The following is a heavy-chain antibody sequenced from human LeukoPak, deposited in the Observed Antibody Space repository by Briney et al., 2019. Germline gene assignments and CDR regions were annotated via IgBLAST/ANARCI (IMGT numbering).Heavy chain of an antibody. Sequence: GGSLRLSCAASGFTFSSYGMHWVRQAPGKGLEWVAVISYDGSNKYYADSVKGRFTISRDNSKNTLYLQVNSLRAEDTAVYYCAKDGSSVPDYWGQGTLVTVSS. CDR3: AKDGSSVPDY. J-gene: IGHJ4*02. CDR1: GFTFSSYG. CDR2: ISYDGSNK. V-gene: IGHV3-30*18. D-gene: IGHD3-10*01.